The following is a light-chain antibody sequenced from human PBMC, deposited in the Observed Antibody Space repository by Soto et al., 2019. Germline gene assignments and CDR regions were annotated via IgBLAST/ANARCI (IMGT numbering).Light chain of an antibody. CDR3: MQGTHWPWT. V-gene: IGKV2-30*01. Sequence: DVVMTQSPLSLPVTLGQPASISCRSSQSLVFTDGNTYLNWFNQRPGQSPRRLIYRVSKRDSGVADRFSGSGSGTDFTLKISRVEADDVGFYYCMQGTHWPWTFGQGTRVEIK. CDR1: QSLVFTDGNTY. CDR2: RVS. J-gene: IGKJ1*01.